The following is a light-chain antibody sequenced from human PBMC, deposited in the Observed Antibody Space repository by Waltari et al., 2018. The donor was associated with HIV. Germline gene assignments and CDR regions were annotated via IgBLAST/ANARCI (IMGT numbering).Light chain of an antibody. CDR3: QQTYDLPIT. CDR2: SVS. CDR1: QSIRMY. Sequence: DIQMTQSPSSLSAFVGDTVTITRRSSQSIRMYLNWYHQKPGKAPKVLISSVSALQDGVSSRFSGGGSGTHFTLAITNLQSEDIGTYFCQQTYDLPITFGGGTKV. J-gene: IGKJ4*01. V-gene: IGKV1-39*01.